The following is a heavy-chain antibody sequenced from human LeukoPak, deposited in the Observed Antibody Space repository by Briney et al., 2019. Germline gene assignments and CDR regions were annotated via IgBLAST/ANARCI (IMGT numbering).Heavy chain of an antibody. CDR1: GYSSTSYW. V-gene: IGHV5-51*01. CDR3: ARLYYGSGSLYYFDY. D-gene: IGHD3-10*01. CDR2: IYPGDSDT. Sequence: GESLKISCKGSGYSSTSYWIGWVRQMPGKGLEWMGIIYPGDSDTRYSPSFQGQVTISADKSISTAYLQWSSLKASDTAMYYCARLYYGSGSLYYFDYWGQGTLVTVSS. J-gene: IGHJ4*02.